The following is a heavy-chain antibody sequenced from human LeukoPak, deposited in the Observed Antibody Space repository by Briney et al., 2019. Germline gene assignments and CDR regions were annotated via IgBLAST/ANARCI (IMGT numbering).Heavy chain of an antibody. V-gene: IGHV3-21*01. D-gene: IGHD4-17*01. Sequence: GGSLRLSCAASGFTFSSDSMNWVRQAPGKGLEWVSSISNSSTYIYYADSVKGRFTISRDNAKNSLYLQMNSLRAEDTAVYYCARDLDGDYASYWGQGTLVTVSS. CDR1: GFTFSSDS. CDR3: ARDLDGDYASY. J-gene: IGHJ4*02. CDR2: ISNSSTYI.